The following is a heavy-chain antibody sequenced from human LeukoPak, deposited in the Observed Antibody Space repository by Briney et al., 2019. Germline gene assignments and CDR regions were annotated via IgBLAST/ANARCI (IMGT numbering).Heavy chain of an antibody. V-gene: IGHV3-74*01. CDR2: INSEGSRT. J-gene: IGHJ3*02. CDR3: ARGRYCSSTGCYKAFDI. CDR1: GFTFSTYW. Sequence: PGGSLRLSCAASGFTFSTYWMYWFRQAPGKGLVWVSRINSEGSRTSYADSVKGRVTISRDNAKNTLYLQMNSLRAEDTAVYYCARGRYCSSTGCYKAFDIWGQGTQVTVSS. D-gene: IGHD2-2*02.